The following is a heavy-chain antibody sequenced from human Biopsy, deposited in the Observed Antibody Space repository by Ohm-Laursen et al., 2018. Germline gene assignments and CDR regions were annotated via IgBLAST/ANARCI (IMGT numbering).Heavy chain of an antibody. CDR1: GYSIKSGYY. CDR2: IYHSGST. D-gene: IGHD3-3*01. V-gene: IGHV4-38-2*01. Sequence: DTLSLTCVVSGYSIKSGYYWGWLRPPPGKGLEWIGNIYHSGSTYYNPSLKSRVTISVEKSKHQFSLKLSSVTAADTAVYYCARLEWRDTFFDFWGQGRLVTVSS. CDR3: ARLEWRDTFFDF. J-gene: IGHJ4*02.